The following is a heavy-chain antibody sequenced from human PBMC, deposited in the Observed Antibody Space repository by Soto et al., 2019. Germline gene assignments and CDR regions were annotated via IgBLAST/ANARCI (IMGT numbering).Heavy chain of an antibody. D-gene: IGHD1-1*01. V-gene: IGHV3-23*01. CDR2: ISGSGGST. CDR3: AKYLTGTHSLLLS. Sequence: EVPLLESGGGLVQPGGSLRLSCAASGFTFSSYAMSWVRQAPGKGLEWVSAISGSGGSTYYADSVKGRFTISRDNSKNTLYLQMNSLRAEDRAVYYCAKYLTGTHSLLLSWGQGTLVTVSS. J-gene: IGHJ4*02. CDR1: GFTFSSYA.